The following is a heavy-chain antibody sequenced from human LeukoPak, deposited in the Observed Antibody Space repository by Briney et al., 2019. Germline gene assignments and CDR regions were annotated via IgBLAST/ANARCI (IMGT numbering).Heavy chain of an antibody. Sequence: ASVKVSCKASGYTFTSYDINWVRQATGQGLEWMGWMNPNSGNTGYAQKFQGRVTMTRNTSISTAYMELSSLRSDDTAVYYCARDIGGYDSDSFDYWGQGTLVTVSS. CDR2: MNPNSGNT. V-gene: IGHV1-8*01. J-gene: IGHJ4*02. CDR3: ARDIGGYDSDSFDY. CDR1: GYTFTSYD. D-gene: IGHD5-12*01.